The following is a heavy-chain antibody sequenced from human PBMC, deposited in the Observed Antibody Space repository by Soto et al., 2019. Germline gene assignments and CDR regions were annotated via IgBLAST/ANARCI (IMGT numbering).Heavy chain of an antibody. CDR3: ATASCGGDCYTVDY. J-gene: IGHJ4*02. V-gene: IGHV3-30-3*01. CDR2: ISYDGSNK. CDR1: GFTFSSYA. D-gene: IGHD2-21*02. Sequence: GGSLRLSCAASGFTFSSYAMHWVRQAPGKGLEWVAVISYDGSNKYYADSVKGRFTISRDNSKNTLYLQMNSLRAEDTAVYYCATASCGGDCYTVDYWGQGTLVTVSS.